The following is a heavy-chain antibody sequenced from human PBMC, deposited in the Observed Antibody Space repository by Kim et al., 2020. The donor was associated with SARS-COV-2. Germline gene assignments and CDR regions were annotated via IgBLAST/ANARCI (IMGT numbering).Heavy chain of an antibody. Sequence: GESLKISCKGSGYSFTSYWIGWVRQMPGKGLEWMGIIYPGDSDTRYSPSFQGQVTISADKSISTAYLQWSSLKASDTAMYYCARLPTEYCSGGSCSYWGQGTLVTVSS. J-gene: IGHJ4*02. V-gene: IGHV5-51*01. D-gene: IGHD2-15*01. CDR1: GYSFTSYW. CDR2: IYPGDSDT. CDR3: ARLPTEYCSGGSCSY.